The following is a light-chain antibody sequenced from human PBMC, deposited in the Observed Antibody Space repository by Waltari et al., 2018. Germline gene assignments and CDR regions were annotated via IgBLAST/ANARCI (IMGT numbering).Light chain of an antibody. V-gene: IGKV1-9*01. CDR1: QAIRSY. CDR2: AAS. CDR3: QQLDSFPIT. Sequence: DIQLTQSPSFLSASVGDRVTITCRASQAIRSYLAWYQQKPGRAPKLLIYAASTLQSGVPSGFSGSGSGTEFTLTISSLQPEDFATYYCQQLDSFPITFGQGTRLEIK. J-gene: IGKJ5*01.